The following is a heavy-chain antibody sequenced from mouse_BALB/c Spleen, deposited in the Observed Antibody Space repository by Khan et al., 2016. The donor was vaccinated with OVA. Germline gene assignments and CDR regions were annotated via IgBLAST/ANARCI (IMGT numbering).Heavy chain of an antibody. V-gene: IGHV5-6*01. CDR1: GFTFSTYG. CDR2: ISTGGHYT. D-gene: IGHD1-1*01. CDR3: TRLAYYYNSEGFAY. J-gene: IGHJ3*01. Sequence: EVHLMESGGDLVKPGGSLKLSCAASGFTFSTYGMSWVRPTPDMRLEWVATISTGGHYTYYPDSVKGRFPISRDNAKNTLYLQMSMLKSEDTAIFYCTRLAYYYNSEGFAYWGQGTLVTVSA.